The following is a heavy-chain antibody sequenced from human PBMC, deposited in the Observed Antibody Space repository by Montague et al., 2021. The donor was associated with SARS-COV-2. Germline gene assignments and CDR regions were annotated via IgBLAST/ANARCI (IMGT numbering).Heavy chain of an antibody. CDR3: ARHGRGSYYYYYGMDV. Sequence: SETLSLTCTVSGGSISSYYWSWIRQPPGKGLEWIRYIYYSGSTNYNPSLKGRVTISVDTSKNQFSLKLSSVTAADAAVYYCARHGRGSYYYYYGMDVWGQGTTVTVSS. D-gene: IGHD1-26*01. CDR2: IYYSGST. CDR1: GGSISSYY. V-gene: IGHV4-59*08. J-gene: IGHJ6*02.